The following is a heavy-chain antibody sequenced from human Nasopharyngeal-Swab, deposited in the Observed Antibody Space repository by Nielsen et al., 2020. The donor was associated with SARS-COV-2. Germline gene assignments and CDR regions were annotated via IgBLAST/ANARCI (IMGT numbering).Heavy chain of an antibody. J-gene: IGHJ5*02. D-gene: IGHD3-3*01. CDR2: IYYSGST. V-gene: IGHV4-59*08. Sequence: SETLSLTCTVSGGSISSYYWSWIRQPPGKGLEWIGYIYYSGSTNYNPSLKSRVTISVDTSKNQFSLKLSSVTAADTAVYYCASSPFRITIFGVVIGNWFDPWGQGTLVTVSS. CDR3: ASSPFRITIFGVVIGNWFDP. CDR1: GGSISSYY.